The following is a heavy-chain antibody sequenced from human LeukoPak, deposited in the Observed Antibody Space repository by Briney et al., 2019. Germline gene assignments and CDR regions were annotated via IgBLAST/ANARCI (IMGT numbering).Heavy chain of an antibody. CDR2: IKSKTHDETT. D-gene: IGHD1-1*01. J-gene: IGHJ4*02. CDR1: EVTLNNAW. CDR3: VTDGFGVSWNVLDW. V-gene: IGHV3-15*01. Sequence: GGSLRLSCTASEVTLNNAWMSWVRQAPGKGLEWVGRIKSKTHDETTDYSAPVKGRFSISRDDSKNTLYLQMNSLRTDDTAVYYCVTDGFGVSWNVLDWWGQGILVTVSS.